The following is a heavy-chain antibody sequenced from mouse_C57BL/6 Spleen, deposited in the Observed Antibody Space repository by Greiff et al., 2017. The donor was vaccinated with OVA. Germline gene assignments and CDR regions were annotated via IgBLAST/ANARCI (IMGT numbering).Heavy chain of an antibody. CDR1: GYTFTDYE. D-gene: IGHD1-1*01. CDR3: TRRGHGSSLDY. J-gene: IGHJ2*01. CDR2: IDPETGGT. Sequence: VQLQESGAELVRPGASVTLSCKASGYTFTDYEMHWVKQTPVHGLEWIGAIDPETGGTAYNQKFKGKAILTADKSSSTAYMELRSLTSEDSAVYYCTRRGHGSSLDYWGQGTTLTVPS. V-gene: IGHV1-15*01.